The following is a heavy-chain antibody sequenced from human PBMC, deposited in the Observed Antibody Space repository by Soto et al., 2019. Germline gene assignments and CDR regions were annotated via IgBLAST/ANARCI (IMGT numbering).Heavy chain of an antibody. CDR3: ARAQVVVIPAAAFYFDS. V-gene: IGHV3-21*01. Sequence: EVQLVESGGGLVRPGGSLRLSCAASGFTFSSYSMNWVGQAPGKGLEWVSSISSTSSHIYYADSVKGRFTISRDNAKNSLYLQMNSLRAEDTAVYYCARAQVVVIPAAAFYFDSWGQGTLLTVSS. CDR1: GFTFSSYS. D-gene: IGHD2-2*01. J-gene: IGHJ4*02. CDR2: ISSTSSHI.